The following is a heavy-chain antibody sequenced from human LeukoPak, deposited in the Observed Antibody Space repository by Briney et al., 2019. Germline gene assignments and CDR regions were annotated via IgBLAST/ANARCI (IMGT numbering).Heavy chain of an antibody. D-gene: IGHD3-22*01. J-gene: IGHJ4*02. CDR1: GGSFSGYY. Sequence: SETLSLTCAVYGGSFSGYYWSWIRQPAGKGLEWIGRIYTSGSTNYNPSLKSRVTMSVDTSKNQFSLKLSSVTAADTAVYYCARVYDSSGYYFGYWGQGTLVTVSS. CDR2: IYTSGST. CDR3: ARVYDSSGYYFGY. V-gene: IGHV4-59*10.